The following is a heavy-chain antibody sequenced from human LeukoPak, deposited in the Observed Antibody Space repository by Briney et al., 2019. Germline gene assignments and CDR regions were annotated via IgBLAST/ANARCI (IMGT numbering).Heavy chain of an antibody. CDR2: MNPNSGNT. CDR3: ARGWDDFWSGYSNYYYYMDV. J-gene: IGHJ6*03. D-gene: IGHD3-3*01. V-gene: IGHV1-8*01. CDR1: GYTFTSYD. Sequence: ASVKVSCKASGYTFTSYDINWVRQATGQGLEWMGWMNPNSGNTGYAQKFQGRVTMTRNTSISTAYMELSSLRSEDTAVYYCARGWDDFWSGYSNYYYYMDVWGKGTTVTVSS.